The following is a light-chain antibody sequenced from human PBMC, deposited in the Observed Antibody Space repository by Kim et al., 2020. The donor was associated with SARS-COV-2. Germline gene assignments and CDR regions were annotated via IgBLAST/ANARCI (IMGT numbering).Light chain of an antibody. J-gene: IGKJ3*01. CDR1: QSVLYSSNNKNY. CDR2: WAS. CDR3: QQYYSTLFT. V-gene: IGKV4-1*01. Sequence: DIVMTQSPDSLAVSLGERATINCKSSQSVLYSSNNKNYLAWYHQKPGQPPKLLLYWASPRESGVPDRFSGSGSGTDFTLTISSLQAEDVAVYYCQQYYSTLFTFGPGTKVDIK.